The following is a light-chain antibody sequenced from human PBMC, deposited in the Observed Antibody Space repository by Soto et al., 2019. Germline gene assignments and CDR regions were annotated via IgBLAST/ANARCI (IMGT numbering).Light chain of an antibody. V-gene: IGKV1-39*01. CDR2: AAS. J-gene: IGKJ4*01. CDR1: QSISSY. CDR3: QQSYRAPLA. Sequence: DIQMTQXXSXXSXSXGDRVTIACRASQSISSYLNWYQQKPGKAPKLLIYAASNLQSGVPPRFSGSGSGTDFTLTISSLQPEDFTSYHCQQSYRAPLAFGGGTKVDIK.